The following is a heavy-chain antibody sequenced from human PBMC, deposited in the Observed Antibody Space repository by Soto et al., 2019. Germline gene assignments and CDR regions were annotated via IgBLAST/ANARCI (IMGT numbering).Heavy chain of an antibody. J-gene: IGHJ6*02. CDR1: GGSLSGYY. CDR3: ARDYGGNSQFGHYYGMDV. V-gene: IGHV4-34*01. D-gene: IGHD4-17*01. CDR2: INHSGST. Sequence: ETLSLTCAVYGGSLSGYYWSWIRQPPGRGLEWIGEINHSGSTNNNPSLKSRVTISVDTSKNLFSLKLSSVTAADTAVYYCARDYGGNSQFGHYYGMDVWGQGTTVTVSS.